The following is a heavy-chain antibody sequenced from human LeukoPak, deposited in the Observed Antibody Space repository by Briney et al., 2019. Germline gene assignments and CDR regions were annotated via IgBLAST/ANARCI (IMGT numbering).Heavy chain of an antibody. V-gene: IGHV4-59*01. D-gene: IGHD3-22*01. CDR3: ARDHAGVQNYYDSSGYRITWFDP. CDR2: IYYSGST. J-gene: IGHJ5*02. Sequence: SETPSLTCTVSGGSISSYYWSWIRQPPGKGLEGIGYIYYSGSTNYNPSLKSRVTISGDTSKNQFSLKLSSVTAADTAVYYCARDHAGVQNYYDSSGYRITWFDPWGQGTLVTVSS. CDR1: GGSISSYY.